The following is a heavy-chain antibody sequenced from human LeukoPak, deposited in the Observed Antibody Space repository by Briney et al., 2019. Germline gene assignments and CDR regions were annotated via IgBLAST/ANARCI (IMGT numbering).Heavy chain of an antibody. CDR1: GFIFSSYG. CDR3: AREGASPDYFDY. D-gene: IGHD1-26*01. V-gene: IGHV3-33*01. Sequence: GRSLRLSCAASGFIFSSYGMHWVRQAPGKGLEWVAVIWYDGSNKYYADSVKGRLTISRDNSKNTLYLQMNSLRAEDTAVYYCAREGASPDYFDYWGQGTLVTVSS. CDR2: IWYDGSNK. J-gene: IGHJ4*02.